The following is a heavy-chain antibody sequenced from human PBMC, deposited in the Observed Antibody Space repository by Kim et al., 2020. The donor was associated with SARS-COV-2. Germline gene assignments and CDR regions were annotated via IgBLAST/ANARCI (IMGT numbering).Heavy chain of an antibody. CDR3: ARDWVGRGYYYDSSGYYFDY. Sequence: GGSLRLSCAASGFTFSSYSMNWVRQAPGKGLEWVSSISSISSYIYYADSVKGRFTISRDNAKNSLYLQMNSLRAEDTAVYYCARDWVGRGYYYDSSGYYFDYWGQGTLVTVSS. CDR1: GFTFSSYS. J-gene: IGHJ4*02. D-gene: IGHD3-22*01. CDR2: ISSISSYI. V-gene: IGHV3-21*01.